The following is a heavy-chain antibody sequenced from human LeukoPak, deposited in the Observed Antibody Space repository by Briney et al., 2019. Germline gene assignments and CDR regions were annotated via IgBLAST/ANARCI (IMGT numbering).Heavy chain of an antibody. CDR2: ISSSSSYI. J-gene: IGHJ4*02. V-gene: IGHV3-21*01. D-gene: IGHD4-17*01. Sequence: GGSLRLSCAASGFTVSSYFMSWVRQAPGKGLEWVSSISSSSSYIYYADSVKGRFTISRDNAKNSLYLQMNSLRAEDTAVYYCASLAVTTPLFDYWGQGTLVTVSS. CDR1: GFTVSSYF. CDR3: ASLAVTTPLFDY.